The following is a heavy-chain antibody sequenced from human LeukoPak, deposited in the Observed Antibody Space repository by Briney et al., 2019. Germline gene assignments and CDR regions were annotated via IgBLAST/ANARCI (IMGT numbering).Heavy chain of an antibody. D-gene: IGHD2-2*01. V-gene: IGHV3-11*01. CDR1: GFTFSDYY. J-gene: IGHJ5*02. Sequence: GGSLRLSCAASGFTFSDYYMSWIRQAPGKGLEWVSCISSSGSTIYYADSVKGRFTISRDSAKNSLYLQMNSLRGEDTAVYCCARAQHRWVLPAAIDQWGLGTLVTVSS. CDR3: ARAQHRWVLPAAIDQ. CDR2: ISSSGSTI.